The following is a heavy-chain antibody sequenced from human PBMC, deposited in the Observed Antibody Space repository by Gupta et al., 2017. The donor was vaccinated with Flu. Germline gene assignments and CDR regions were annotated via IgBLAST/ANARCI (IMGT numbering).Heavy chain of an antibody. CDR3: AKDLGRGGDYYHYMDV. Sequence: HWVRQAPGQGLEWMGMINPSGVSTSYAQKFQDRVTMTRDTSTNTVYMNLSSLRSEDTAIYYCAKDLGRGGDYYHYMDVWGKGTTVTVSS. J-gene: IGHJ6*03. CDR2: INPSGVST. D-gene: IGHD3-16*01. V-gene: IGHV1-46*01.